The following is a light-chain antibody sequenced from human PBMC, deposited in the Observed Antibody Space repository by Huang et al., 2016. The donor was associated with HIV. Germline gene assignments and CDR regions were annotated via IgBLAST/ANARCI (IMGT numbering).Light chain of an antibody. CDR2: GAS. J-gene: IGKJ2*01. CDR3: QQSAVTPRT. CDR1: QNLNRY. Sequence: DIQITQSPSSLSASVGDRVIITCRASQNLNRYLNWYQQQPGKAPKLLLSGASKLQSGVTSSFSGSGSGKHFALAISSLSPEDSATYYCQQSAVTPRTFGQGTKLEI. V-gene: IGKV1-39*01.